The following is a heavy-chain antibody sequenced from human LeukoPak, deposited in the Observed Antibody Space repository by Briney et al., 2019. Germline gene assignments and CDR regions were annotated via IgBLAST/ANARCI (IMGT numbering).Heavy chain of an antibody. CDR1: GGSISTSSSNW. CDR3: ARGGILYPLDY. V-gene: IGHV4-4*02. CDR2: IYHSGST. J-gene: IGHJ4*02. D-gene: IGHD2/OR15-2a*01. Sequence: SETLSLTCAVSGGSISTSSSNWWSWVRQPPGKGLEWIGEIYHSGSTNYNPSLKSRVTISVDKSKNQFSLKLSSVAAADTAVYYCARGGILYPLDYWGQGTLVTVSS.